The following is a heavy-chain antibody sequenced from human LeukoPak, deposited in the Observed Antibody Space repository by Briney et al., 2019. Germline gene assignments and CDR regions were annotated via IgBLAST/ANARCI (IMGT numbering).Heavy chain of an antibody. CDR2: IYHSGST. D-gene: IGHD6-13*01. J-gene: IGHJ5*02. V-gene: IGHV4-38-2*02. Sequence: PSETLSLTCTVSGYSISSGYYWGWIRQPPGKGLEWIGSIYHSGSTYYNPSLKSRVTISVDTSKNQFSLKLSSVTAADTAVYYCARGAPGSSSWPYNWFDPWGQGTLVTVSS. CDR1: GYSISSGYY. CDR3: ARGAPGSSSWPYNWFDP.